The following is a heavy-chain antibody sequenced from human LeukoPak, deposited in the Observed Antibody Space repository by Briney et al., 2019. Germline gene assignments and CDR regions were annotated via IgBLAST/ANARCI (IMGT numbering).Heavy chain of an antibody. V-gene: IGHV3-30*18. CDR3: AKVGVTYYYGSGSFPYFDY. D-gene: IGHD3-10*01. CDR1: GFSFSGYG. Sequence: GRSLRLSCAASGFSFSGYGMHWVRQAPGKGLEWVAVISYDGSNKYYADSVKGRFTISRDNSKNTLYLQMNSLRAEDTAVYYCAKVGVTYYYGSGSFPYFDYWGQGTLVTVSS. CDR2: ISYDGSNK. J-gene: IGHJ4*02.